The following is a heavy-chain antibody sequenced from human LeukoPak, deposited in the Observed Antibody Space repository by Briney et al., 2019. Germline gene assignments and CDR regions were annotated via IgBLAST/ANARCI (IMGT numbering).Heavy chain of an antibody. CDR2: FDPEDGGT. CDR3: ATERLYCSGGSCYPFFDY. D-gene: IGHD2-15*01. CDR1: GYTLTELS. J-gene: IGHJ4*02. V-gene: IGHV1-24*01. Sequence: ASVKVSCKVSGYTLTELSMHWVRQAPGKGLEWMGGFDPEDGGTIYAQKFQGRVTMTEDTSTDTAYMELSSLRSEDTAVYYCATERLYCSGGSCYPFFDYWGQGTLVTVSS.